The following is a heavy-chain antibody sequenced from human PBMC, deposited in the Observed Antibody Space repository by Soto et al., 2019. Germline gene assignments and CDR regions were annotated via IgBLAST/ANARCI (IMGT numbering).Heavy chain of an antibody. CDR2: MYYSGTT. D-gene: IGHD6-25*01. Sequence: SETLSLTCTVSGGSISSSDFYWGWLRQTPGKGLEFIGSMYYSGTTYYNPSLKSRVTISVDTSKNQFTLKLIPVTAADTAVYYCAVIDSTGNWFDPWGEGALVTVSS. CDR1: GGSISSSDFY. J-gene: IGHJ5*02. V-gene: IGHV4-39*01. CDR3: AVIDSTGNWFDP.